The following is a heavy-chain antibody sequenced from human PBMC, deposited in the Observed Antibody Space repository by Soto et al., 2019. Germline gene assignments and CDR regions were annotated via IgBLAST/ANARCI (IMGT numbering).Heavy chain of an antibody. J-gene: IGHJ4*02. CDR3: ARVPDYYDPGYYFDY. Sequence: ASGKVSCKASGYTFTSYGISWVRQAPGQGLEWMGWISAYNGNTNYAQKLQGRVTMTTDTSTSTAYMELRSLRSDDTAVYYCARVPDYYDPGYYFDYWGQGTLVIVSS. V-gene: IGHV1-18*01. CDR2: ISAYNGNT. CDR1: GYTFTSYG. D-gene: IGHD3-22*01.